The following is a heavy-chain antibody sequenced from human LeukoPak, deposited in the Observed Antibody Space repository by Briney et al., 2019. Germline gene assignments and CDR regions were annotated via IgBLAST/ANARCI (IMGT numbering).Heavy chain of an antibody. CDR1: GGSISSHY. CDR3: ARGSYDSRVSYYMDV. Sequence: SETLSLTCTVSGGSISSHYWSWIRQPSGKGLEWIGYIYYSGSTNYNPSLKSRVTISVDTSKNQFSLELSSVTAADTAVYYCARGSYDSRVSYYMDVWGKGTTVTVSS. D-gene: IGHD3-22*01. CDR2: IYYSGST. V-gene: IGHV4-59*11. J-gene: IGHJ6*03.